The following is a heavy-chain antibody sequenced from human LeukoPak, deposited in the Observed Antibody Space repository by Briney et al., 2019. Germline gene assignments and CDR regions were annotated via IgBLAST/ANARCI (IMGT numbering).Heavy chain of an antibody. CDR3: ARDLSGSYYVTDY. CDR2: INPNSGGA. J-gene: IGHJ4*02. Sequence: APVKVSGKASGYTFTSYGISWVRQAPGQGLEWMGWINPNSGGANYAQKFQGRVTMTRDTSIGTAYMELSRLRSDDTAVYYCARDLSGSYYVTDYWGQGTLVTVSS. CDR1: GYTFTSYG. V-gene: IGHV1-2*02. D-gene: IGHD1-26*01.